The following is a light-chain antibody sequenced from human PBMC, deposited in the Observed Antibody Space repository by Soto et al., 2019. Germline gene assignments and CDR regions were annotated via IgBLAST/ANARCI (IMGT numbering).Light chain of an antibody. J-gene: IGKJ5*01. Sequence: IVMTQSPATLSVSPGERATLSCRASQSVSSNLAWYQQKPGQAPRLLIYDASTRATGIPARFSGSGSGTEFTLTISSLQSEDFAVYYCQHYHNWPITFGQGTRLEIK. CDR1: QSVSSN. V-gene: IGKV3-15*01. CDR3: QHYHNWPIT. CDR2: DAS.